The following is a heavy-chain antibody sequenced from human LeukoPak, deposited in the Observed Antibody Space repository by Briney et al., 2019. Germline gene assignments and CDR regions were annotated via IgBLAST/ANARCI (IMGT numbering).Heavy chain of an antibody. CDR3: ARISSGYYYLYYFDY. CDR1: GGSISSNSFY. J-gene: IGHJ4*02. D-gene: IGHD3-22*01. V-gene: IGHV4-39*01. Sequence: PSETLSLTCTVSGGSISSNSFYWGWLRQPPGKGLEWLGSIYYSGSTYYNTSLKSRVTISVDTSKNQFSLNLSSVTAADTAVYYCARISSGYYYLYYFDYWGQGTLVTVSS. CDR2: IYYSGST.